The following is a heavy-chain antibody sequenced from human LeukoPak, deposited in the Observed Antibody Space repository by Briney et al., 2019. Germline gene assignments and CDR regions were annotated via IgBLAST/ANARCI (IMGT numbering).Heavy chain of an antibody. J-gene: IGHJ4*02. CDR3: ARRGYCSGGSCYSFDY. CDR2: IYYSGST. CDR1: GGSISSHF. D-gene: IGHD2-15*01. V-gene: IGHV4-59*08. Sequence: PSETLSLTCTVSGGSISSHFWSWIRQPPGKGLEYIGYIYYSGSTNYNPSLKSRVTMSVDTSKNQFSLKLSSVTAADTAVYYCARRGYCSGGSCYSFDYWGQGTLVTVSS.